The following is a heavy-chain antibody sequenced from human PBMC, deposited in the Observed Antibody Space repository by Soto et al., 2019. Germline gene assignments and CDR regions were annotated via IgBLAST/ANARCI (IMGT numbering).Heavy chain of an antibody. J-gene: IGHJ4*02. CDR3: ARVIGYCSGGSCYSTDY. Sequence: EVQLVESGGGLVQPGGSLRLSCAASGFSFSSHWMHWVRQAPGKGLVWVSRINSDGSSRNYADSVKGRFSISRDNAXNXXYLQMNSLRAQDTAVYYCARVIGYCSGGSCYSTDYWGQGTLVSVSS. V-gene: IGHV3-74*01. CDR1: GFSFSSHW. CDR2: INSDGSSR. D-gene: IGHD2-15*01.